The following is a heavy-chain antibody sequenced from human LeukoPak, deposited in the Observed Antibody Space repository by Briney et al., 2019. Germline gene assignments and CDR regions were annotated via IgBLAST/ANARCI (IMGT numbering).Heavy chain of an antibody. CDR2: TYYRSKWYN. Sequence: SQTLSLTCALSGDSVSSNSAAWNWIRQSPPRGLEWLGRTYYRSKWYNDYAVSVKSRITINPDTSKNQFSLQLNSVTPEDTAVYYCARQVVAAYNWFDPWGQGTLVTVSS. D-gene: IGHD2-15*01. V-gene: IGHV6-1*01. CDR1: GDSVSSNSAA. J-gene: IGHJ5*02. CDR3: ARQVVAAYNWFDP.